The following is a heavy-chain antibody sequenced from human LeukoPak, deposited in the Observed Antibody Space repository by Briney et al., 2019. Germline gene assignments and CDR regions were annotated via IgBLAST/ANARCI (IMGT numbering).Heavy chain of an antibody. J-gene: IGHJ4*02. CDR1: GGSMNSYY. D-gene: IGHD3-22*01. V-gene: IGHV4-59*01. CDR3: ARGRHDSTGYYYDY. CDR2: TDYSGSP. Sequence: PSETLSLTCSVSGGSMNSYYWSWIRQSPGKELEWIGYTDYSGSPNYNPSLKSRVTIFVDTCKNQFTLRLTSVTAADTAVYYCARGRHDSTGYYYDYWGQGALVTVSS.